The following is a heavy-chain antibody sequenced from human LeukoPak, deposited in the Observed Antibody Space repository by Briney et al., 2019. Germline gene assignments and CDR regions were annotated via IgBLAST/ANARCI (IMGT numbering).Heavy chain of an antibody. Sequence: PSETLSLTCTVSGGSISTYYWSWIRQPPGKGLEWIGYIYYSGNTNYNPPLKSRLTMSVDTSKNQFSLNLSSVTAADTAVYYCARHVGYYDSSGYYRYFFDHWGQGTLVTVSP. CDR3: ARHVGYYDSSGYYRYFFDH. V-gene: IGHV4-59*08. CDR2: IYYSGNT. D-gene: IGHD3-22*01. CDR1: GGSISTYY. J-gene: IGHJ4*02.